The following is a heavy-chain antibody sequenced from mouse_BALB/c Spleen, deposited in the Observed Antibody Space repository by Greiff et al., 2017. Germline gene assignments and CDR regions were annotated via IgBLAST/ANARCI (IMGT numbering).Heavy chain of an antibody. Sequence: VQLQQPGAELVRSGASVKLSCTASGFNIKDYYMHWVKQRPEQGLEWIGWIDPENGDTEYAPKFQGKATMTADTSSNTAYLQLSSLTSEDTAVYYCNAWQYDLYAMDYWGQGTSVTVSS. D-gene: IGHD2-3*01. CDR1: GFNIKDYY. CDR3: NAWQYDLYAMDY. CDR2: IDPENGDT. J-gene: IGHJ4*01. V-gene: IGHV14-4*02.